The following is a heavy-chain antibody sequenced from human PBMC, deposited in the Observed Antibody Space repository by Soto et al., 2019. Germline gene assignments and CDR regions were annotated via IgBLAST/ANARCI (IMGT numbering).Heavy chain of an antibody. V-gene: IGHV1-3*01. Sequence: ASVKVSCEASGYTFTSYAMHWVRQAPGQRLEWMGWINGGNGNTKYSQKFQGRVTITRDTSASTAYMELSSLRSEDTAVYYCARDRSNAFDIWGQGTMVTVSS. CDR3: ARDRSNAFDI. J-gene: IGHJ3*02. CDR2: INGGNGNT. CDR1: GYTFTSYA.